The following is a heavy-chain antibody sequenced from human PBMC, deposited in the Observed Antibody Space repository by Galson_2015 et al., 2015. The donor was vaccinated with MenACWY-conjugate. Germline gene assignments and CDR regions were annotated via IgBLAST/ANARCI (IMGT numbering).Heavy chain of an antibody. J-gene: IGHJ6*02. CDR2: ISPGDSET. D-gene: IGHD1-26*01. CDR3: ARHPPGGRGMDV. V-gene: IGHV5-51*01. CDR1: GYTFTTYW. Sequence: QSGAEVKKPGESLKISCKGSGYTFTTYWIGWVRQLPGKGLEWTGLISPGDSETRYSPAFQGQVTISADKSISTAYVQWDSLQASDTAMYYCARHPPGGRGMDVWGQGTTVTVSS.